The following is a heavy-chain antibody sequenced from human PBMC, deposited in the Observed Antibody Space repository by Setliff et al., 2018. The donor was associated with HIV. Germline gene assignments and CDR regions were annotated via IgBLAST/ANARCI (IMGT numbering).Heavy chain of an antibody. CDR3: ARVAGAYYYDTSGAAGAFDI. Sequence: PGGSLRLSCAPSGFTFGSYAMSWVRQAPGKGLEWVSVISGSGDSTFYADSLKGRFTISRDNSKNTLYLQMNSLRAEDTAVYYCARVAGAYYYDTSGAAGAFDIWGQGTMVTVSS. D-gene: IGHD3-22*01. J-gene: IGHJ3*02. CDR1: GFTFGSYA. CDR2: ISGSGDST. V-gene: IGHV3-23*01.